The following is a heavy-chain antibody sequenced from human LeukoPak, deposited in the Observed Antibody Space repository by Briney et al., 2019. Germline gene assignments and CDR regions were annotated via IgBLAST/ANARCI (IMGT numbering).Heavy chain of an antibody. Sequence: AGGSLRLSCAASGFTFSSYGMHWVRQAPGKGLEWVAFIRYDGSNKYYADSVKGRFTISRDNAKNSLYLQMNSLRAEDTAVYYCARAGYSYGYFDYWGQGTLVTVSS. V-gene: IGHV3-30*02. CDR3: ARAGYSYGYFDY. D-gene: IGHD5-18*01. CDR1: GFTFSSYG. J-gene: IGHJ4*02. CDR2: IRYDGSNK.